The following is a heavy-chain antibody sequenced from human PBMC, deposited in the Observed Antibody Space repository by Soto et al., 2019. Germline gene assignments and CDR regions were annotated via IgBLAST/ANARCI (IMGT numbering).Heavy chain of an antibody. CDR3: ARVEGPSIAARFGYYYYGMDV. V-gene: IGHV4-61*08. CDR1: GGSISSGDYY. CDR2: IYYSGST. J-gene: IGHJ6*02. Sequence: SETLSLTCTVSGGSISSGDYYWSWIRQPPGKGLEWIGYIYYSGSTNYNPSLKSRVTISVDTSKNQFSLKLSSVTAADTAVYYCARVEGPSIAARFGYYYYGMDVWGQGTTVTVS. D-gene: IGHD6-6*01.